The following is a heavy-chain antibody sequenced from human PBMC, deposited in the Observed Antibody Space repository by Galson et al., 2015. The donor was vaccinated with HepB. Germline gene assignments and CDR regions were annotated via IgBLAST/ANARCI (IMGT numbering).Heavy chain of an antibody. Sequence: SVKVSCKASGYTFTSYGISWVRQAPGQGLEWMGWISAYNGNTNYAQKLQGRVTMTTDTSTSTAYMELRSLRSDDTAVYYCARDQGTRADYVGLDYWGQGTLVTVSS. J-gene: IGHJ4*02. CDR2: ISAYNGNT. D-gene: IGHD3-16*01. CDR1: GYTFTSYG. V-gene: IGHV1-18*01. CDR3: ARDQGTRADYVGLDY.